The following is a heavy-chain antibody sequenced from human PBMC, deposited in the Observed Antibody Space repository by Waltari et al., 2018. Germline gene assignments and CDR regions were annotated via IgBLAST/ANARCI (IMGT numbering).Heavy chain of an antibody. CDR2: IYTSGST. V-gene: IGHV4-4*07. J-gene: IGHJ6*02. CDR1: GGSISSYY. D-gene: IGHD3-10*01. Sequence: QVQLQESGPGLVKPSETLSLTCTVSGGSISSYYWSWIRQPAGKGLEWIRRIYTSGSTNYNPSLKSRVTMSVDTSKNQFSLKLSSVTAADTAVYYCARQWGYYGSGSDYYYYGMDVWGQGTTVTVSS. CDR3: ARQWGYYGSGSDYYYYGMDV.